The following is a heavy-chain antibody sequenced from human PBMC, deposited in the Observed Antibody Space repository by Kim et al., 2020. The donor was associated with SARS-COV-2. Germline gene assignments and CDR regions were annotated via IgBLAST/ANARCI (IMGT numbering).Heavy chain of an antibody. CDR2: IYYSGNT. J-gene: IGHJ4*01. CDR1: GASISSTTSY. Sequence: SETLSLTCTVSGASISSTTSYWAWIRQPPGKGLEWIGSIYYSGNTYYNPSLKSRVTISEDMSKNQLSLSLTSVTAADTAVYYCARHLPHYSPSSPFDYWG. V-gene: IGHV4-39*01. D-gene: IGHD6-6*01. CDR3: ARHLPHYSPSSPFDY.